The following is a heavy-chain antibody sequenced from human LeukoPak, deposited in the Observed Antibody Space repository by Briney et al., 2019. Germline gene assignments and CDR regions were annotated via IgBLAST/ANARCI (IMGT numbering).Heavy chain of an antibody. D-gene: IGHD5-18*01. CDR2: INHSGST. J-gene: IGHJ4*02. CDR1: GGSFSGYY. Sequence: SVTLSLTCAVYGGSFSGYYWSWIRQPPGKGLEWIGEINHSGSTNYNPSLRSRVTISVDTSKNQFSLKLSSVTAADTAVYYCARLGYSYGRWGQGTLVTVSS. V-gene: IGHV4-34*01. CDR3: ARLGYSYGR.